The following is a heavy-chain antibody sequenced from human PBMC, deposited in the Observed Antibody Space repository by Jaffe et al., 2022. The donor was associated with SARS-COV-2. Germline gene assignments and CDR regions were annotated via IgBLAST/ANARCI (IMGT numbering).Heavy chain of an antibody. V-gene: IGHV3-21*01. CDR1: GFTFSSYS. CDR3: ARDMGRPEWAYGMDV. J-gene: IGHJ6*02. Sequence: EVQLVESGGGLVKPGGSLRLSCAASGFTFSSYSMNWVRQAPGKGLEWVSSISSSSSYIYYADSVKGRFTISRDNAKNSLYLQMNSLRAEDTAVYYCARDMGRPEWAYGMDVWGQGTTVTVSS. CDR2: ISSSSSYI. D-gene: IGHD2-8*01.